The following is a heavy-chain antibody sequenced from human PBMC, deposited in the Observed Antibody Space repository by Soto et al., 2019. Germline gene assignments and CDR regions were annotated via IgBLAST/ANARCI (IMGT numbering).Heavy chain of an antibody. CDR2: IYYSGST. D-gene: IGHD6-13*01. J-gene: IGHJ4*02. Sequence: SETLSLTCTVSGGSISSGDYYWSWIRQPPGKGLEWIGYIYYSGSTYYNPSLKSRVTISVDTSKNQFSLKLSSVTAADTAVYYCAREGGGSSSWYSHYFDYWGQGTLVTVSS. CDR3: AREGGGSSSWYSHYFDY. CDR1: GGSISSGDYY. V-gene: IGHV4-30-4*01.